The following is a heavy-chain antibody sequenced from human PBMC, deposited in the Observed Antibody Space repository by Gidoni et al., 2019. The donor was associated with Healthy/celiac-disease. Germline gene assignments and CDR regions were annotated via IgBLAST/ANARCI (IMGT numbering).Heavy chain of an antibody. CDR2: IRYDGSNK. V-gene: IGHV3-30*02. Sequence: QVQLVESGGGVVQPGGSLRLSCAASGFTFSSYGMHWVRQAPGKGMEWVAFIRYDGSNKYYADSVKGRFTISRDNSKNTLYLQMNSLRAEDTAVYYCAKAEYCGGDCSFDYWGQGTLVTVSS. CDR3: AKAEYCGGDCSFDY. D-gene: IGHD2-21*02. J-gene: IGHJ4*02. CDR1: GFTFSSYG.